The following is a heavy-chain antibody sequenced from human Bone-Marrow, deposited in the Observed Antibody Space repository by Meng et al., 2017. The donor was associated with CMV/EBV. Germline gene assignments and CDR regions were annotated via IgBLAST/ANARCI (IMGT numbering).Heavy chain of an antibody. V-gene: IGHV3-11*04. CDR1: GFTFSDYY. J-gene: IGHJ6*02. D-gene: IGHD2-2*01. CDR3: ARAQHYGMAF. Sequence: GESLKISCAASGFTFSDYYMSWIRQAPGKGLEWVSYISSSGSTIYYADSVKGRFTISRDNAKNSLYLQMNSLRAEDTAMYYCARAQHYGMAFWGPGNTVNVSS. CDR2: ISSSGSTI.